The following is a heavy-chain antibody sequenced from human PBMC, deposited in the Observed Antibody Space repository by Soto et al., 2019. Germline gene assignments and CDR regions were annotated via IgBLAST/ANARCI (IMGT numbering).Heavy chain of an antibody. J-gene: IGHJ4*02. V-gene: IGHV3-23*01. CDR2: INVGDAGT. Sequence: EVQLLESGGGLEQPGGSLGLSCAASGFIFTSYAMSWVRQAPGKGLEWVSSINVGDAGTNYADSVKGWFTISRDNSKNTLYLQMNFLRADDTAIYYCAKNYQFDCWGQGTLVTVSS. CDR3: AKNYQFDC. D-gene: IGHD2-2*01. CDR1: GFIFTSYA.